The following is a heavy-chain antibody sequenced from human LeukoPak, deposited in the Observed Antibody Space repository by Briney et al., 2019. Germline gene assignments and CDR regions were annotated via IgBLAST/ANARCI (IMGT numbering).Heavy chain of an antibody. J-gene: IGHJ5*02. D-gene: IGHD3-9*01. CDR3: ARGREYYDILTGYSRTGWFDP. CDR1: GGSFSGYY. CDR2: INHSGST. V-gene: IGHV4-34*01. Sequence: PSETLSLTCAVYGGSFSGYYWSWIRQPPGKGLEWIGEINHSGSTNYNPSLKSRVTISVDTSKNQFSLKLSSVTAADTAVYYCARGREYYDILTGYSRTGWFDPWGQGTLVTVSS.